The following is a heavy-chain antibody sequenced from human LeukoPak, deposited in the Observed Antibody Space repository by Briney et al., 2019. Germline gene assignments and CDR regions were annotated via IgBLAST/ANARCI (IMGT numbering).Heavy chain of an antibody. CDR1: GGSISSYY. Sequence: SETLPLTCTVSGGSISSYYWSWIRQPPGKGLEWIGYIYYSGSTNYNPSLKSRVTISVDTSKNQFSLKLSSVTAADTAVYYCAAMATIGFAYWGQGTLVTVSS. V-gene: IGHV4-59*01. J-gene: IGHJ4*02. CDR3: AAMATIGFAY. CDR2: IYYSGST. D-gene: IGHD5-24*01.